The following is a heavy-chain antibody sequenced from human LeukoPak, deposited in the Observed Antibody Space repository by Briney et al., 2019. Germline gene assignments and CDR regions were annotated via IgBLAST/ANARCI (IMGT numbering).Heavy chain of an antibody. D-gene: IGHD3-22*01. V-gene: IGHV4-39*01. J-gene: IGHJ2*01. CDR1: GGSISSSSYY. Sequence: SETLSLTCTVSGGSISSSSYYWGWIRQPPGKGLEGIGTMSYSGRANYNPSLESRVTISVDTSKNQFSLKLNSVTAADTAMYYCARQAMSSGYDGWYFDLWGRGTLVTVSS. CDR2: MSYSGRA. CDR3: ARQAMSSGYDGWYFDL.